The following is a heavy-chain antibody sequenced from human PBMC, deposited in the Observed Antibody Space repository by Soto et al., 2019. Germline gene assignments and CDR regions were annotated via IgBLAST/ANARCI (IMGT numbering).Heavy chain of an antibody. V-gene: IGHV3-30*18. J-gene: IGHJ6*02. CDR2: ISYDGSNK. CDR1: GLNISSYG. CDR3: AKDVEFVPAGPYYYYGMDV. D-gene: IGHD2-2*01. Sequence: GGSLRLSCAASGLNISSYGMHWVRPTHGKGLEWVAVISYDGSNKYYADSVKGRFTISRDNSKNTLYLQMNSLRAEDTAVYYCAKDVEFVPAGPYYYYGMDVWGQGTTVPVSS.